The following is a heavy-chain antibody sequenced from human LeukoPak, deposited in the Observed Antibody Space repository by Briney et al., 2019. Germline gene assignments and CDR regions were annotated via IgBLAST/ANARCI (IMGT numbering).Heavy chain of an antibody. CDR2: MNPNSGFT. D-gene: IGHD6-19*01. Sequence: ASVKVSYKASGYAFTSSDINWVRQATGQGLEWMGWMNPNSGFTGSAQKFQSRLTMTRDTSISTAYMELTSLTSEDTAMYYCARVAGSADYWGQGTLATVSS. CDR3: ARVAGSADY. J-gene: IGHJ4*02. V-gene: IGHV1-8*01. CDR1: GYAFTSSD.